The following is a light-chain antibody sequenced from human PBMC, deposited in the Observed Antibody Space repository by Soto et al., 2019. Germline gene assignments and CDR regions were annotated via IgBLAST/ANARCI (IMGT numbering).Light chain of an antibody. CDR1: QSLTSDY. CDR3: QQYGRSLWT. V-gene: IGKV3-20*01. Sequence: EIVLTQSPGTLSLSPGERATLSCRASQSLTSDYLSWYKQRPGQSPRLLIYDTDRRATDVPDRFRGSGSGTDFTLTITRLEPEDFAVYFCQQYGRSLWTFGQGTKVEIK. J-gene: IGKJ1*01. CDR2: DTD.